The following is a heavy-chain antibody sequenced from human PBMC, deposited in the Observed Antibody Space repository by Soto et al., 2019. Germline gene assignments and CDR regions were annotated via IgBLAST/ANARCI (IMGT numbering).Heavy chain of an antibody. J-gene: IGHJ6*02. CDR3: AAKTREADRIRYYYYGMDV. V-gene: IGHV1-58*01. Sequence: SVKVSCKASGFTFTSSAVQWVRQARGQRLEWIGWIVVGSGNTNYAQKFQERVTITRDMSTSTAYMELSSLRSEDTAVYYCAAKTREADRIRYYYYGMDVWGQAITVTVS. CDR2: IVVGSGNT. CDR1: GFTFTSSA. D-gene: IGHD6-6*01.